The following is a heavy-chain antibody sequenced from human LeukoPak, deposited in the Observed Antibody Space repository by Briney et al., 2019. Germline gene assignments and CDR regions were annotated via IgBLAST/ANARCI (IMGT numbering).Heavy chain of an antibody. CDR3: ARGGYYDILTGYSPFYYGMDV. CDR2: IGTAGDT. CDR1: GFTFSSYD. D-gene: IGHD3-9*01. Sequence: GGSLRLSCAAPGFTFSSYDMHWVRQATGKGLEWVSAIGTAGDTYYPGSVKGRFTISRENAKNSLYLQMNSLRAGDTAVYYCARGGYYDILTGYSPFYYGMDVWGQGTTVTVSS. J-gene: IGHJ6*02. V-gene: IGHV3-13*01.